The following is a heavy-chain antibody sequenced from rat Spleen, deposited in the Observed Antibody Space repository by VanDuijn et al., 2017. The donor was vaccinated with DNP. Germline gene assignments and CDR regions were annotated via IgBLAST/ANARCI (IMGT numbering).Heavy chain of an antibody. D-gene: IGHD1-9*01. CDR3: ARYYGYNYYAMDA. J-gene: IGHJ4*01. CDR2: ISSGGGT. Sequence: QVQLKESGPGLVQPSQTLSLTCTVSGFSLTSYAVSWVRQPPGKGLEWIAAISSGGGTYYNSALKSRLSISRDTSRNQVFLKMNSLQTEDTAMYFCARYYGYNYYAMDAWGQGTSVTVSS. CDR1: GFSLTSYA. V-gene: IGHV2-6*01.